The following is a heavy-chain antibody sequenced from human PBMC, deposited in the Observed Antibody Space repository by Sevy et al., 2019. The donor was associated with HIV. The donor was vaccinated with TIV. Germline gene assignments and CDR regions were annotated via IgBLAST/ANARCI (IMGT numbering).Heavy chain of an antibody. CDR1: GGSISSNSYY. D-gene: IGHD4-17*01. CDR3: ARLNYGDYSNYFDP. J-gene: IGHJ5*02. V-gene: IGHV4-39*01. Sequence: SETLSLTCTVSGGSISSNSYYWVWIRQPPGKGPEWIGRIYYSGTTYYNPSLKSRVTISIDTSKTQFSLKLSSVTAADTAIFYCARLNYGDYSNYFDPWGQGSLVTVSS. CDR2: IYYSGTT.